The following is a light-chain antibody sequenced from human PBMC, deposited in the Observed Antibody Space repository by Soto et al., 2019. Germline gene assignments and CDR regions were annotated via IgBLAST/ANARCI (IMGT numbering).Light chain of an antibody. V-gene: IGKV1-33*01. Sequence: MQGTQYISWLSGSVRERVTIACRASQDIDNYLNWYQHRPGEAPKLLIYAASYLETGVSTRFSGSGSGTDVSFSIPNLWPEDSGTFYCQQHATRATMTFAQGTRLEIK. CDR3: QQHATRATMT. CDR1: QDIDNY. CDR2: AAS. J-gene: IGKJ5*01.